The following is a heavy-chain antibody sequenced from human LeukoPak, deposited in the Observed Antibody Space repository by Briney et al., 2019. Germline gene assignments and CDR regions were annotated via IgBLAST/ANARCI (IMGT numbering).Heavy chain of an antibody. J-gene: IGHJ5*02. CDR3: ARGELELRP. Sequence: PGGSLRLSCAASGFTFSDYWMHWVRQAPGKGLVWVSRISSDGSRVTYADSVKGRFTISRDNAKNSLYLQMNSLRAEDTAVYYCARGELELRPWGQGTLVTVSS. V-gene: IGHV3-74*01. CDR2: ISSDGSRV. CDR1: GFTFSDYW. D-gene: IGHD1-7*01.